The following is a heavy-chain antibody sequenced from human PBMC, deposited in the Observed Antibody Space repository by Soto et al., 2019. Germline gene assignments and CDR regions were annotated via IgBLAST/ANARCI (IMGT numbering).Heavy chain of an antibody. CDR2: IYYSGST. Sequence: PSETLSLTCTVSGGSISSGGYYWSWIRQHPGKGLEWIGYIYYSGSTYYNPSLKSRVTISVDTSKNQFSLKLSSVTAADTAVYYCASFAWRPVTTKFDYWGQGTLVTVSS. V-gene: IGHV4-31*03. CDR1: GGSISSGGYY. J-gene: IGHJ4*02. CDR3: ASFAWRPVTTKFDY. D-gene: IGHD4-17*01.